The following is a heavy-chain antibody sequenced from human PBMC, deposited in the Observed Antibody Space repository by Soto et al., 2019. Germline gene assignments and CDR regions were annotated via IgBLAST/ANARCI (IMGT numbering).Heavy chain of an antibody. CDR2: ISSTSSHT. J-gene: IGHJ4*02. Sequence: GGSLRLSCAASRFTFSNYSMNWVRQAPGKGLEWVSSISSTSSHTYYADSVKGRFTISRDNAKSSLYLQMDSLRADDTAVYYCERGGYGPSGYHWGQGTLVTVSS. V-gene: IGHV3-21*01. CDR1: RFTFSNYS. CDR3: ERGGYGPSGYH. D-gene: IGHD3-22*01.